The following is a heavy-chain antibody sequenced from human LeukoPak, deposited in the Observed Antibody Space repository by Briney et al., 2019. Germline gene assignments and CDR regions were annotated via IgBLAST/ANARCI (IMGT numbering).Heavy chain of an antibody. CDR1: GYTFTNYG. Sequence: GASVKVSCKASGYTFTNYGINWVRQATGQGLEWMGYMNPNSSITTYAQKFKCRVTMTRNTSISTAYMELSSLRSEETAVYYCARVPRELGAYWGQGTLVTVSS. V-gene: IGHV1-8*01. CDR2: MNPNSSIT. J-gene: IGHJ4*02. CDR3: ARVPRELGAY. D-gene: IGHD3-16*01.